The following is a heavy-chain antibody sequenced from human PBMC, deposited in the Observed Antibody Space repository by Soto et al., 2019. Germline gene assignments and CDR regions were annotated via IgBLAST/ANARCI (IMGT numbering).Heavy chain of an antibody. CDR2: VKEDGSEK. V-gene: IGHV3-7*03. CDR1: GFTFNRYW. Sequence: VLRWGSLRLSCAASGFTFNRYWMTWVRQAPGKGLEWVATVKEDGSEKYYGDSVKGRFSISRDNAKNSVFLQMDSLRVEDTAIYYCARARIDSWGQGIQVTVSS. J-gene: IGHJ4*02. CDR3: ARARIDS.